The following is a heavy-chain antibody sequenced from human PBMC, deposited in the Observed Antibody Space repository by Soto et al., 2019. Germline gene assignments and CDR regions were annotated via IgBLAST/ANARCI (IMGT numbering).Heavy chain of an antibody. J-gene: IGHJ4*02. CDR3: VKVSGYCTGGSCFSYFDY. V-gene: IGHV3-64D*06. D-gene: IGHD2-15*01. Sequence: PGGSLRLSCSGSGFTFSHHSLYWVRQPPGKGLQCVPSISGSGGNIYYAESVKGRFTISRDNSKNTLYLQMTSLSSEDSAVYYCVKVSGYCTGGSCFSYFDYWGQGTPVTVSS. CDR1: GFTFSHHS. CDR2: ISGSGGNI.